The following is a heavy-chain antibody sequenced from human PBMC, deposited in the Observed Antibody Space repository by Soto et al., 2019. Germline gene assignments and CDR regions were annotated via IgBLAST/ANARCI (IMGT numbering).Heavy chain of an antibody. V-gene: IGHV1-69*01. J-gene: IGHJ4*02. Sequence: QVQLVQSGAEVMKPGSSVKVSCKASGVTFSRSPISWVRQAPGQGLEWMGGTIPIFGTANYAQTFQGRLTISADESTSTVYMELNSLRSEDTAVYYCAREGEDPPGDSFEYWGQGTLVTVSS. CDR3: AREGEDPPGDSFEY. D-gene: IGHD3-10*01. CDR1: GVTFSRSP. CDR2: TIPIFGTA.